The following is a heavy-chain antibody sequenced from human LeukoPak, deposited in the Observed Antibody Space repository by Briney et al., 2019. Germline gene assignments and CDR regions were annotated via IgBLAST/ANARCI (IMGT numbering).Heavy chain of an antibody. CDR2: IHSDGGTT. D-gene: IGHD1-26*01. V-gene: IGHV3-74*01. CDR3: ARDIYSIAE. CDR1: GFTFSDYW. J-gene: IGHJ4*02. Sequence: GGSLRLSCAASGFTFSDYWIHWVHHAPGKGLVWVSLIHSDGGTTNYADSVKGRFTISRDNAKNTVYLQMSSLRVEDTAVYYCARDIYSIAEWGQGTLVTVSS.